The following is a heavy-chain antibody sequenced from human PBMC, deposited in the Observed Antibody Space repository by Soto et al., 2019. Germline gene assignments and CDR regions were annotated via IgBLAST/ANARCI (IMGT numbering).Heavy chain of an antibody. V-gene: IGHV5-51*01. CDR3: ATTTVLSAPDIYYFDY. CDR1: GYSFTSYW. J-gene: IGHJ4*02. D-gene: IGHD4-17*01. Sequence: PGESLKISCKGSGYSFTSYWIGWVRQMPGKGLEWMGIIYPGDSDTRYSPSFQGQVTISADKSISTAYLQWSSLKASDTAMYYCATTTVLSAPDIYYFDYWGQGTLVTVSS. CDR2: IYPGDSDT.